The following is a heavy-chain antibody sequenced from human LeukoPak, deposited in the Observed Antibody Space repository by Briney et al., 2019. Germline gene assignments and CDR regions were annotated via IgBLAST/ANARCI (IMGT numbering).Heavy chain of an antibody. J-gene: IGHJ6*03. CDR1: GFTFSSYA. CDR2: ISGSGGST. V-gene: IGHV3-23*01. Sequence: GGSLRLSCAASGFTFSSYAMSWVRQAPGKGLEWVPAISGSGGSTYYADSVKGRFTISRDNSKNTLYLQMNSLRAEDTAVYYCATDLDSSYYYYYMDVWGKGTAVTVSS. D-gene: IGHD2/OR15-2a*01. CDR3: ATDLDSSYYYYYMDV.